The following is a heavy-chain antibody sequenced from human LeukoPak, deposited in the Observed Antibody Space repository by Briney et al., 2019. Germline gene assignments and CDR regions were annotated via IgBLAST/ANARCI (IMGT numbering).Heavy chain of an antibody. CDR1: GFMFSKNA. V-gene: IGHV3-30*02. CDR3: ARVAPVIAAAGAGWFDP. J-gene: IGHJ5*02. D-gene: IGHD6-13*01. CDR2: IRHDGTKK. Sequence: GGSLRLSCAASGFMFSKNAMHWVRQAPGKGLECVAFIRHDGTKKDYADSVKGRFTISRDNAKNSLYLQMNSLRAEDTAVYYCARVAPVIAAAGAGWFDPWGQGTLVTVS.